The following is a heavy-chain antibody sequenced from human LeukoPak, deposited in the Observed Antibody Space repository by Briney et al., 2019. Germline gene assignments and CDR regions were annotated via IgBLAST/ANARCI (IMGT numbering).Heavy chain of an antibody. J-gene: IGHJ4*02. Sequence: GGSLRLSCAASGFTFSSYAMHWVRQAPGKGLEWVAVISYDGSNKYYADSVKGRFTISRDNSKNTLYLQMNSLRAEDTAVYYCAKGPIAAAAIEVYFDYWGQGTLVTVSS. CDR2: ISYDGSNK. CDR1: GFTFSSYA. CDR3: AKGPIAAAAIEVYFDY. D-gene: IGHD6-13*01. V-gene: IGHV3-30*04.